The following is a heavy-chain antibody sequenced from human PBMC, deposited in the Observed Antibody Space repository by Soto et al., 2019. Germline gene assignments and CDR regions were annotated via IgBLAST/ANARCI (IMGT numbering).Heavy chain of an antibody. V-gene: IGHV4-30-2*01. J-gene: IGHJ4*02. D-gene: IGHD6-19*01. CDR3: ARELRGYSYGRESIAVAGTFDY. CDR1: GGSISSGGYS. Sequence: SETLSLTCAVSGGSISSGGYSWSWIRQPPGKGLEWIGYIYHSGSTYYNPSLKSRVTISVDRSKNQFSLKLSSVTAADTAVYYCARELRGYSYGRESIAVAGTFDYWGQGTLVTVSS. CDR2: IYHSGST.